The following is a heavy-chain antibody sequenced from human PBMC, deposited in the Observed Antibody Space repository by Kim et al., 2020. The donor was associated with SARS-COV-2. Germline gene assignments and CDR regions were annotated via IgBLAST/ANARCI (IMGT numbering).Heavy chain of an antibody. J-gene: IGHJ4*03. V-gene: IGHV4-39*07. CDR1: GGSISSSSYY. CDR2: IYYSGST. D-gene: IGHD6-19*01. Sequence: ETLSLTCTVSGGSISSSSYYWGWIRQPPGKGLERIVSIYYSGSTYYNPSLKSRVTISLDTSKNQFSLKLSSVTAAGTAAYYFASYRGGKDYWGHGTL. CDR3: ASYRGGKDY.